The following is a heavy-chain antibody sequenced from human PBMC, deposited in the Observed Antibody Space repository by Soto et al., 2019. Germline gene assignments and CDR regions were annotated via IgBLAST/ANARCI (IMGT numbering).Heavy chain of an antibody. CDR1: GYTFTSYG. J-gene: IGHJ4*02. Sequence: QVQLVQSGAEVKKPGASVKVSCKASGYTFTSYGISWVRQAPGQGLEWMGWISAHNGNTKYAQKVQGRVTMTTDTSTSTASMALRSLRSDDTAVYYCARDPAIFDYWGQGTLVTVSS. V-gene: IGHV1-18*01. CDR3: ARDPAIFDY. CDR2: ISAHNGNT.